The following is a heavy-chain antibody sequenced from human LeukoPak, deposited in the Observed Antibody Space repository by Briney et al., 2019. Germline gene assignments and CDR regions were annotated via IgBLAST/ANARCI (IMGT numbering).Heavy chain of an antibody. J-gene: IGHJ4*02. Sequence: PSQTLSLTCAVSGDSISSGNSYWNWIRQPAGKGLEWIGRVYSSGNTNYSPSLKSRLTISLDTSKNQFSLKLNSVTAADTAVYYCARGVVYGPLGYWGQGTLVTVSS. D-gene: IGHD4-17*01. CDR3: ARGVVYGPLGY. CDR1: GDSISSGNSY. V-gene: IGHV4-61*02. CDR2: VYSSGNT.